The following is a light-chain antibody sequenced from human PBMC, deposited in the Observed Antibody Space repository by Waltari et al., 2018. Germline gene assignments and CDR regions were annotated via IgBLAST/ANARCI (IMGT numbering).Light chain of an antibody. V-gene: IGLV3-21*02. J-gene: IGLJ2*01. CDR2: DDD. Sequence: SSVLTQPPSVSVAPGQTATITFGGNNIGSKSVHWYQQKPGQAPVLVVYDDDVRPPGIPERISGSNSANTASLTINRVEVGDEAAYFCQVWDNYADLVIFGGGTKLTVL. CDR1: NIGSKS. CDR3: QVWDNYADLVI.